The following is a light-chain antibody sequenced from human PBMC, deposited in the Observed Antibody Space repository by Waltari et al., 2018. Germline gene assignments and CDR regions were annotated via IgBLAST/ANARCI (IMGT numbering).Light chain of an antibody. CDR1: HGSLCSTSY. CDR3: LVYMGSGIWV. J-gene: IGLJ3*02. V-gene: IGLV8-61*01. CDR2: KAN. Sequence: QTVVTHEPWLCVCPVGTVTRTCAFSHGSLCSTSYGMWYQQTPGQPPRTLMYKANFRSSGVPDRFSGSSLGNKAALTITGAQADDESDYYCLVYMGSGIWVFGGGTKLTVL.